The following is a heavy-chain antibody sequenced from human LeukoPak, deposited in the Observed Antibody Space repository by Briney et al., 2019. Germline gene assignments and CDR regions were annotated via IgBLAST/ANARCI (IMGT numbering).Heavy chain of an antibody. CDR2: IYYSGST. CDR1: GGSIRSYY. J-gene: IGHJ4*02. D-gene: IGHD3-3*01. CDR3: ARHLNYDFWSGSGFDY. V-gene: IGHV4-59*08. Sequence: PSETLSLTCTVSGGSIRSYYWSWIRQPPGKGLEWIGYIYYSGSTNYNPSLKSRVTISVDTSKNQFSLKLSSVTAADTAVYYCARHLNYDFWSGSGFDYWGQGTLVTVSS.